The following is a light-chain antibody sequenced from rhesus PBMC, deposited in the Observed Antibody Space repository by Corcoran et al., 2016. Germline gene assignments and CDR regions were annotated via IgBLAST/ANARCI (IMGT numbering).Light chain of an antibody. CDR2: KAS. CDR3: QQHNSTPRT. V-gene: IGKV1-21*01. CDR1: QGISNW. Sequence: DIQMTQSPSSLSASVGDRVTITCRASQGISNWLAWYQQKPGKAPKLLIYKASTLQSGVPSRFSGSGSGTEFTLTIKSLQTEGFATEYCQQHNSTPRTFGQGTKVEIK. J-gene: IGKJ1*01.